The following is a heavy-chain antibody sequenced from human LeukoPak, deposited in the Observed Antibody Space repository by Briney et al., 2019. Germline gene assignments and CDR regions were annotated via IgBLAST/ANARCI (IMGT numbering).Heavy chain of an antibody. CDR1: GFTFDDYA. V-gene: IGHV3-9*01. Sequence: GGSLRLSCAASGFTFDDYAMHWVRQAPGKGLEWVSGISWNSVNIGYADSVKGRFTISRDNAKNSLFLQMNSLRPEDTALYYCAKDPDSSTWTPPDFWGQGTLVTVSS. D-gene: IGHD6-13*01. CDR2: ISWNSVNI. CDR3: AKDPDSSTWTPPDF. J-gene: IGHJ4*02.